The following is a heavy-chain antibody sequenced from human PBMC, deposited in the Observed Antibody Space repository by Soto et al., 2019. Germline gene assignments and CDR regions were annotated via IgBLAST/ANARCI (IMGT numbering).Heavy chain of an antibody. CDR1: GGTFSSYS. J-gene: IGHJ6*02. CDR2: IIPIFGTA. Sequence: SSVKVSCKASGGTFSSYSIRWGRQAPGQGLEWMGGIIPIFGTANYAQKFQGRVTITADESTSTAYMELSSLRSEDTAVYYCARVRAARGYYYGMDVWGQGTTVTVSS. CDR3: ARVRAARGYYYGMDV. D-gene: IGHD6-6*01. V-gene: IGHV1-69*13.